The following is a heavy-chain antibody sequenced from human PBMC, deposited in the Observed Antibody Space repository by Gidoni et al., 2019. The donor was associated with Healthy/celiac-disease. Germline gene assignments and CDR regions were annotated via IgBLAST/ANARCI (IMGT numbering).Heavy chain of an antibody. D-gene: IGHD1-20*01. V-gene: IGHV3-30-3*01. CDR2: ISYDGSNK. CDR1: GFTFSSYA. CDR3: ARFDSGNWNDVGYFDY. Sequence: QVQLVESGGGVVQPGRSLRLSGAASGFTFSSYAMHWGRQAPGKGLEWVAVISYDGSNKYYADSVKGRFTISRDNSKNTLYLQRNSLRAEDTAVYYCARFDSGNWNDVGYFDYWGQGTLVTVSS. J-gene: IGHJ4*02.